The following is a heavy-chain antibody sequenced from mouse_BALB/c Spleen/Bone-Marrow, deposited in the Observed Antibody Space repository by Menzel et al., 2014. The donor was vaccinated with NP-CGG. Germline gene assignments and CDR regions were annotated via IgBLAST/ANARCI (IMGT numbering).Heavy chain of an antibody. CDR1: GYTFTSYW. CDR2: IFPGTGTT. D-gene: IGHD3-2*01. V-gene: IGHV1S132*01. J-gene: IGHJ2*01. Sequence: QVQLQQSGTELVKPGASVKLSCKTSGYTFTSYWIQWVKQRPGQGLGWIGEIFPGTGTTYYNEKFKGKATLTIDTSSSTANMQRSSLTSEDSAVYFCASRDSSGYVPDYWGQGTTLTVSS. CDR3: ASRDSSGYVPDY.